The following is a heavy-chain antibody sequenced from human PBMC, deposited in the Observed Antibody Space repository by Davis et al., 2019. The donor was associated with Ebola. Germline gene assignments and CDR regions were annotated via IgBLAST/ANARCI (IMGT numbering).Heavy chain of an antibody. CDR1: GGSISSSSYY. CDR3: ARKGYYYDSSGYYLRPFDY. D-gene: IGHD3-22*01. Sequence: SETLSLTCTVSGGSISSSSYYWGWIRQPPGKGLEWIGSIYYSGSTYYNPSLKSRVTISVDTSKNQFSLKLSSVTAADTAVYYCARKGYYYDSSGYYLRPFDYWGQGTLVTVSS. V-gene: IGHV4-39*01. CDR2: IYYSGST. J-gene: IGHJ4*02.